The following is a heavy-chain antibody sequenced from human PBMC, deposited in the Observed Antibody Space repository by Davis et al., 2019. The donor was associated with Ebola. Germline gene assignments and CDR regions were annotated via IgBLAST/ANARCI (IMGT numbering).Heavy chain of an antibody. V-gene: IGHV4-39*01. CDR3: ASPPYGDHYFDY. J-gene: IGHJ4*02. CDR1: GGSISSSSYY. Sequence: MPSETLSLTCTVPGGSISSSSYYWGWIRQTPGKGLEWIGSIYYSGSTYYNPSLKSRVTISGDTSKNQFSLKLSSVTAADTAVYYCASPPYGDHYFDYWGQGTLVTVSS. D-gene: IGHD4-17*01. CDR2: IYYSGST.